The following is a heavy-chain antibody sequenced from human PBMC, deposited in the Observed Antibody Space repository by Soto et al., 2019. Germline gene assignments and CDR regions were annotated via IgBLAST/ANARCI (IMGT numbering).Heavy chain of an antibody. CDR3: ARAWGTYYYGSGSYPGWFDP. D-gene: IGHD3-10*01. CDR1: GGSFSGYY. V-gene: IGHV4-34*01. J-gene: IGHJ5*02. Sequence: SETLSLTCAVYGGSFSGYYWSWIRQPPGKGLEWIGEINHSGSTNYNPSLKSRVTISVDTSKNQFSLKLSSVTAADTAVYYCARAWGTYYYGSGSYPGWFDPWGQGTLVTVSS. CDR2: INHSGST.